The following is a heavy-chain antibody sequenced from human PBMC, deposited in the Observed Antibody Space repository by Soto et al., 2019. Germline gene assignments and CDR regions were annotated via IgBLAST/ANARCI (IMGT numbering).Heavy chain of an antibody. J-gene: IGHJ4*02. CDR2: ISYDGSNK. CDR3: ARGESGYYKGFDY. V-gene: IGHV3-30-3*01. D-gene: IGHD3-22*01. CDR1: GFTFSSYA. Sequence: VQLVESGGGVVQPGRSLRLSCAASGFTFSSYAMHWVRQAPGKGLEWVAVISYDGSNKYYADSVKGRFTISRDNSKNTLYLQMNGLRAEDTAVYYCARGESGYYKGFDYWGQGTLVTVSS.